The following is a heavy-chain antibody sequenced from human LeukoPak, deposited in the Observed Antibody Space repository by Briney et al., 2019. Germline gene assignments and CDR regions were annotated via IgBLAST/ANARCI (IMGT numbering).Heavy chain of an antibody. CDR1: GGSFSGYY. J-gene: IGHJ4*02. Sequence: SETLSLTCAVYGGSFSGYYWSWLRQPPGKGLEWIGEINHSGSTNYNPSLKSRVTISVDTSKNQFSLKLSSVTAADTAVYYCARALRGRQFDYWGQGALVTVSS. V-gene: IGHV4-34*01. CDR3: ARALRGRQFDY. CDR2: INHSGST.